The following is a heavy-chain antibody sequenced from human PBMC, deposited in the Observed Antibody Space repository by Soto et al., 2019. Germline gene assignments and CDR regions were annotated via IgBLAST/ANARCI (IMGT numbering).Heavy chain of an antibody. V-gene: IGHV3-66*04. D-gene: IGHD1-7*01. J-gene: IGHJ6*03. CDR1: GFTVSSNY. CDR3: AKPASITGTRSRYYYYYYMDV. Sequence: PGGSLRLSCAASGFTVSSNYMSWVRQAPGKGLEWVSVIYSGGSTYYADSVKGRFTISRDNSKNTLYLQMNSLRAEDTAVYYCAKPASITGTRSRYYYYYYMDVWGKGTTVTVSS. CDR2: IYSGGST.